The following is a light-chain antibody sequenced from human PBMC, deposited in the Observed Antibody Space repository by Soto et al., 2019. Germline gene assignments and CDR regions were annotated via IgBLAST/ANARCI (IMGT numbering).Light chain of an antibody. CDR3: QQGVT. J-gene: IGKJ5*01. CDR1: QSVSSY. V-gene: IGKV3-11*01. CDR2: DAS. Sequence: EIVLTQSPATLSLSPGERATLSCRASQSVSSYLAWYQQKPGQAPRLLIYDASNRATGIPARFSGSGSGTDFTLTISNLEPEDFAVYYCQQGVTFGQGTRLEIK.